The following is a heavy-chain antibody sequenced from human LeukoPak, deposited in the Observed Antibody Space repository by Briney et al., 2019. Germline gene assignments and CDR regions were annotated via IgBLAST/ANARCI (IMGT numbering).Heavy chain of an antibody. Sequence: SETLSLTCTVSGGSISSYYWSWIRQPPGKGLEWIGYIYYSGSTNYNPSLKSRVTISVDTSKNQFSLKLSSVTAADTAVYYCARVERYDFWSGYSDWGQGTLVTVSS. V-gene: IGHV4-59*01. CDR3: ARVERYDFWSGYSD. CDR1: GGSISSYY. CDR2: IYYSGST. D-gene: IGHD3-3*01. J-gene: IGHJ4*02.